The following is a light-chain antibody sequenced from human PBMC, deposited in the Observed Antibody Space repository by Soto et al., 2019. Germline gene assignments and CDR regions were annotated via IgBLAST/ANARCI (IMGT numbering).Light chain of an antibody. J-gene: IGLJ2*01. CDR2: QDN. CDR3: QAWDRTTVV. V-gene: IGLV3-1*01. Sequence: SYELTQPPSVSVSPGQTASITGSGDKLGDKYAYWYQQKPGQSPLLVIYQDNKRPSGIPERFSGSNSGNTATLTISGTQAMDEADYYCQAWDRTTVVFGGGTKLTVL. CDR1: KLGDKY.